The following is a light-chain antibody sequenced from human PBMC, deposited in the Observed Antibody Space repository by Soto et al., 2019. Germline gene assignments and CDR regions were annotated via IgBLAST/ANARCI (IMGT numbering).Light chain of an antibody. V-gene: IGKV1-39*01. CDR3: RQSYSTPIT. CDR1: QSISRW. CDR2: AAC. J-gene: IGKJ5*01. Sequence: DIQMTPAPSTLAASAGGRVTITRRASQSISRWLDRYKPKPGNGPHILISAACGLQSRVPSRFSGSGSGTDFTLTITSLQHEDFATYHCRQSYSTPITFGQGTRLEIK.